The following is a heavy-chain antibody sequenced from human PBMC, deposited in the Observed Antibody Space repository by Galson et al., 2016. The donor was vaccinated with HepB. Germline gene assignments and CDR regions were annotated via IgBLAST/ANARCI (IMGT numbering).Heavy chain of an antibody. J-gene: IGHJ5*01. CDR2: IFHTGAT. D-gene: IGHD6-19*01. CDR3: ARHVRYHGWRIFDS. V-gene: IGHV4-39*01. Sequence: SETLSLTCTVSGGSIASDTYYWGWIRQPPGKGLEWIGTIFHTGATYDNPSLKTRVTLFVDKTKNQFSLRLSSVTAADTAVYFCARHVRYHGWRIFDSWGQGSLVIVSS. CDR1: GGSIASDTYY.